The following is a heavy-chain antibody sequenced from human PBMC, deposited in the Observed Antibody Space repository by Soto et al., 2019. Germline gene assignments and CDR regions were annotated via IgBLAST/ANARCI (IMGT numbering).Heavy chain of an antibody. V-gene: IGHV1-2*04. CDR1: GYSFTSHY. CDR2: INPNSGGT. D-gene: IGHD6-13*01. CDR3: ARGIAAAAARGMDV. Sequence: ASVKVSCKAIGYSFTSHYMHWVRQAPGQGLGWMGWINPNSGGTNYAQKFQGWVTMTRDTSISTAYMELSRLRSDDTAVYYCARGIAAAAARGMDVWGQGTTVTVSS. J-gene: IGHJ6*02.